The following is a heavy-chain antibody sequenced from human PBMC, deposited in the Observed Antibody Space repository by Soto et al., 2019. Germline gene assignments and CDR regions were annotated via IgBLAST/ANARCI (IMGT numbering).Heavy chain of an antibody. V-gene: IGHV3-23*01. J-gene: IGHJ6*03. CDR3: AKAAGYDCWSDRPHMDV. CDR2: LSGSGGSK. D-gene: IGHD3-3*01. Sequence: EVQLLESGGGLVQPGGSPRLSCAASGFTXSXFAMSWVRQAPGKGLVWVSGLSGSGGSKYYAESVKGRFTISRDNSKNTLYLQMNSLRAEDTAVYDCAKAAGYDCWSDRPHMDVWGKGTTVTVSS. CDR1: GFTXSXFA.